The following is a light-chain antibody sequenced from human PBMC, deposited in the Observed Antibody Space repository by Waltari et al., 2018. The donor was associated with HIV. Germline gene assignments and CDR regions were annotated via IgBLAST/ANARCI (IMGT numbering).Light chain of an antibody. CDR1: TGSVSSTN. J-gene: IGLJ2*01. V-gene: IGLV6-57*01. Sequence: NFMLTQPHPASESPGKTVTIYCTRSTGSVSSTNFQWCQQRPGSSPTTVIYADNQRPSGVPDRFSCSIDSSSNSASLTISGLKTEDEADYYCQSYDSRNHVVFGGGTKLTVL. CDR2: ADN. CDR3: QSYDSRNHVV.